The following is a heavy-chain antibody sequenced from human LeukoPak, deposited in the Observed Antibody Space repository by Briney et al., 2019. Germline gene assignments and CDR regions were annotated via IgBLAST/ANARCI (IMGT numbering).Heavy chain of an antibody. D-gene: IGHD3-10*01. CDR3: AKDRELWFEPIYYYYGMDV. V-gene: IGHV3-23*01. CDR1: GFTFSSYA. J-gene: IGHJ6*02. Sequence: GGSLRLSCAASGFTFSSYAMSWVPHAPGKRLEWVSAISGSGGSTYYADSVKGRFTISRDNSKNTLYLQMNSLRAEDTAVYYCAKDRELWFEPIYYYYGMDVWGQGTTVTVSS. CDR2: ISGSGGST.